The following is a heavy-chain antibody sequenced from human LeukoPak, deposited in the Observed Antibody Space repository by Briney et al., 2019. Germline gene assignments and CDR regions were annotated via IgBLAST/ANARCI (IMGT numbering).Heavy chain of an antibody. D-gene: IGHD4-17*01. J-gene: IGHJ4*02. CDR1: GYTFTGYY. CDR3: ARAHTVTITFDY. V-gene: IGHV1-2*02. Sequence: GASVKVSCKASGYTFTGYYMHWVRQAPGQGLEWMGWINPNSGGTNYAQKFQGRVTMTRDTSISTAYMEPSRLRSDDTAVYYCARAHTVTITFDYWGQGTLVTVSS. CDR2: INPNSGGT.